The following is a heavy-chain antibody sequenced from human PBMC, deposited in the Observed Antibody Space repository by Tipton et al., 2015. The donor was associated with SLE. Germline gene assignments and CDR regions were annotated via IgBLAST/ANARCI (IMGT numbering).Heavy chain of an antibody. V-gene: IGHV4-34*01. CDR2: INHSGST. CDR1: GGSFSGYY. J-gene: IGHJ4*02. Sequence: TLSLTCAVYGGSFSGYYWSWIRQPPGKGLEWIGEINHSGSTNYNPSLKSRVTISVDTSKNQFSLTLTSVTAADTAVYYCARPPGTYPTGDYWGQGTLVTVSS. CDR3: ARPPGTYPTGDY. D-gene: IGHD3-10*01.